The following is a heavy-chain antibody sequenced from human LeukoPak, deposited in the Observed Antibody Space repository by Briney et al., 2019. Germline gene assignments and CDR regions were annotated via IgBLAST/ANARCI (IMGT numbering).Heavy chain of an antibody. CDR2: FDPEDGET. CDR1: GYTLTELS. Sequence: AASVKVSCKVSGYTLTELSMHWVRQAPGKGLEWMGGFDPEDGETIYAQKFQGRVTMTEDTSTDTAYMELSGLRSEDTAVYYCATDPSNYYDSSGYPHWGQGTLVTVSS. CDR3: ATDPSNYYDSSGYPH. D-gene: IGHD3-22*01. J-gene: IGHJ4*02. V-gene: IGHV1-24*01.